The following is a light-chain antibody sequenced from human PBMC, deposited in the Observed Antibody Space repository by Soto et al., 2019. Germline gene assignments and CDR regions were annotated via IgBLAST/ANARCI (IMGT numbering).Light chain of an antibody. CDR1: SSDVGGYNY. Sequence: HSALTQPASVSGSPGQSITISCTGTSSDVGGYNYVSWYQQHPGKAPKVMIYDVSNRPSGVSNRFSGSKSGNTASLTISGLQVEDEADYYCSSYTSSSTRVVFGGGTKVTVL. CDR2: DVS. V-gene: IGLV2-14*03. CDR3: SSYTSSSTRVV. J-gene: IGLJ2*01.